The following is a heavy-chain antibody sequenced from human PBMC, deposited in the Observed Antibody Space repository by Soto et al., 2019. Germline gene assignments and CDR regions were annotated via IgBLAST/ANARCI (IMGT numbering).Heavy chain of an antibody. V-gene: IGHV3-33*01. CDR3: ARDPALKWQQLVLGWFDP. CDR1: GFTFSSYG. J-gene: IGHJ5*02. CDR2: IWYDGSNK. D-gene: IGHD6-13*01. Sequence: GSLRLSCAASGFTFSSYGMHWVRQAPGKGLEWVAVIWYDGSNKYYADSVKGRFTISRDNSKNTLYLQMNSLRAEDTAVYYCARDPALKWQQLVLGWFDPWGQGT.